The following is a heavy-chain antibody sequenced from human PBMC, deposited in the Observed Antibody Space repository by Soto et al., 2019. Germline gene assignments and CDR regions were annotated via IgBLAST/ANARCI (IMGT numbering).Heavy chain of an antibody. Sequence: EVQLVESGGGLVKAGGSLRLFCADSGFTFGNYNMNWVRQAPGKGLGWVSSISTGGAYKFYADSVKGRFTISRDNAQNSLFLQIDSPRAEDTAVYYCARDIASPGGDYFDSWGQGTLVTVSS. V-gene: IGHV3-21*06. J-gene: IGHJ4*02. CDR3: ARDIASPGGDYFDS. CDR2: ISTGGAYK. CDR1: GFTFGNYN. D-gene: IGHD2-21*01.